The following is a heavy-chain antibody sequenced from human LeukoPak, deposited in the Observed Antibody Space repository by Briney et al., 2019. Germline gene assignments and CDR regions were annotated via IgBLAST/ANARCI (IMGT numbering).Heavy chain of an antibody. V-gene: IGHV1-69*05. CDR3: ARGDLTGATAYYYYYMDA. Sequence: SSVKVSCKASGGTFSSYAISWVRQAPGQGLEWMGGIIPIFGTANYAQKFQGRVTITTDESTSTAYMELSSLRSEDTAVYYCARGDLTGATAYYYYYMDAWGKGTTVTVSS. J-gene: IGHJ6*03. CDR2: IIPIFGTA. D-gene: IGHD1-26*01. CDR1: GGTFSSYA.